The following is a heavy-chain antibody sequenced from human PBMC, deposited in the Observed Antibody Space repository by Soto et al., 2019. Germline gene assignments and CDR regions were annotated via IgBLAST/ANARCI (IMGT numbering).Heavy chain of an antibody. Sequence: QAQLVQSGAEMKKPGASVKVSCKATGYTFSAYTMNWVRQAPGQRLEWLGWINAGSGNTKNSQHFQCRVSITMATSASTVYMELTGLTSEDTAVYYCARDTETLGPRANDALDIWGQWTMVTVSS. CDR1: GYTFSAYT. V-gene: IGHV1-3*01. J-gene: IGHJ3*02. D-gene: IGHD3-3*02. CDR3: ARDTETLGPRANDALDI. CDR2: INAGSGNT.